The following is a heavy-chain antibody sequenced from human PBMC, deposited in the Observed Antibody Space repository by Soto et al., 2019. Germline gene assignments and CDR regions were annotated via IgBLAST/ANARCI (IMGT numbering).Heavy chain of an antibody. CDR1: GFTVGNNY. Sequence: SLRLSCAASGFTVGNNYMSWVRQAPGKGLEWVSLIYSTGTTKYADSVKGRFTVSRDNAKNSLYLQMNSLRAEDTAVYYCARDPSRYSSSWFDYWGQGTLVTVSS. J-gene: IGHJ4*02. V-gene: IGHV3-53*01. D-gene: IGHD6-13*01. CDR2: IYSTGTT. CDR3: ARDPSRYSSSWFDY.